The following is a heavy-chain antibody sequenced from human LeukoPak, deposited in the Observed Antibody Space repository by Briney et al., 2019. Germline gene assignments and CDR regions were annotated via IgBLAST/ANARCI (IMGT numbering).Heavy chain of an antibody. CDR2: IIPIFGTA. J-gene: IGHJ6*03. V-gene: IGHV1-69*05. D-gene: IGHD3-22*01. CDR3: ASSPVVVASSGYYYYYMDV. CDR1: GGTFSSYA. Sequence: SVKVSCKASGGTFSSYAISWVRQAPGQGLEWMGGIIPIFGTANYAQKFQGRVTITTDESTSTAYMELSSLRSEDTAVYYCASSPVVVASSGYYYYYMDVWGKGTTVTVSS.